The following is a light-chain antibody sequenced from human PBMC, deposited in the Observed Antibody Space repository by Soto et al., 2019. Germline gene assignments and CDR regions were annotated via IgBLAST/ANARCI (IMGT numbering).Light chain of an antibody. CDR3: QQYGSSPPT. CDR2: GAS. CDR1: QSVSNTY. V-gene: IGKV3-20*01. J-gene: IGKJ1*01. Sequence: EVVLTQSPGTLSLSPGERATLSCRASQSVSNTYVAWYQHIPGQGPRLLIYGASSRATGTPDRFSGSGSGTDFTLTINRLEPEDFALYYCQQYGSSPPTFGQGTKVDIK.